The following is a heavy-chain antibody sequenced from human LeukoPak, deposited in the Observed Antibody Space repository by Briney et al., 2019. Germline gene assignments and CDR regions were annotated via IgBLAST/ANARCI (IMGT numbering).Heavy chain of an antibody. Sequence: SVKVSCKASGGTFSSYAISWVRQAPGQGLERMGRIIPILRTPNYAQNFQGRVTITTDESTSTAYMELSSLRSEDTAVYYCARDAGRYGSVPQRNWGQGTLVTVSS. J-gene: IGHJ4*02. D-gene: IGHD3-10*01. V-gene: IGHV1-69*11. CDR1: GGTFSSYA. CDR3: ARDAGRYGSVPQRN. CDR2: IIPILRTP.